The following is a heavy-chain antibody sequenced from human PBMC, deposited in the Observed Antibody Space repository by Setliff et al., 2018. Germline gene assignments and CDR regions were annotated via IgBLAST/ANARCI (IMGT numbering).Heavy chain of an antibody. V-gene: IGHV4-30-4*02. CDR2: IYHSGSA. CDR3: AREVGTSTSSDAFDV. Sequence: SETLSLTCTVSGDSISSGDYFWSWIRQPPGKGLEWIAYIYHSGSAYYNPSLXXXXTXXXXXXXXXXXXXXXXXXAADTAVYYCAREVGTSTSSDAFDVWGQGMMVTVSS. D-gene: IGHD1-26*01. J-gene: IGHJ3*01. CDR1: GDSISSGDYF.